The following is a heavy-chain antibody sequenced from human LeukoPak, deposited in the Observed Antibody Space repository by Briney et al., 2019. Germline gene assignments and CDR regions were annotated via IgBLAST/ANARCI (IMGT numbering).Heavy chain of an antibody. CDR1: GFTFEDYA. CDR2: TSWNSGSI. CDR3: AKGDSSSGGGLDY. V-gene: IGHV3-9*01. J-gene: IGHJ4*02. D-gene: IGHD6-6*01. Sequence: PGGSLRLSCAGSGFTFEDYAMHWVRQAPGKGLEWVSGTSWNSGSIGYADSVKGRFTISRDNAKNSLYLQMNSLRAEDTALYYCAKGDSSSGGGLDYWGQGTLVTVSS.